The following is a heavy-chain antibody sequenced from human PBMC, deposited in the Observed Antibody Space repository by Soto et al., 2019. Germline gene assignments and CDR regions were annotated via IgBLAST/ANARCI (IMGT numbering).Heavy chain of an antibody. J-gene: IGHJ5*02. CDR1: GGSISSYY. CDR3: ARFYYGSGIKYNWFDP. Sequence: SETLSLTCTVSGGSISSYYWSWSRQPPGKGLEWIGYIYYSGSTNYNPSLKSRVTISVDTSKNQFSLKLSSVTAADTAVYYCARFYYGSGIKYNWFDPWGQGTLVTVS. D-gene: IGHD3-10*01. V-gene: IGHV4-59*01. CDR2: IYYSGST.